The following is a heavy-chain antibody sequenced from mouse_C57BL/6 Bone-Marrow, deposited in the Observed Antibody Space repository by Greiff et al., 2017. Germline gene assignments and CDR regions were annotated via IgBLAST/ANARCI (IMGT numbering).Heavy chain of an antibody. J-gene: IGHJ1*03. V-gene: IGHV1-82*01. Sequence: LQLKQSGPELVKPGASVKISCKASGYASSCSWMNCVKQSPGTGLERIGRIYPGDGDTNYNGKFKGKATLTADKSSSTAYMQRSSLTSEDSAVYFCARSGHYGSSPGFDVWGTGTTVTVSS. CDR1: GYASSCSW. D-gene: IGHD1-1*01. CDR2: IYPGDGDT. CDR3: ARSGHYGSSPGFDV.